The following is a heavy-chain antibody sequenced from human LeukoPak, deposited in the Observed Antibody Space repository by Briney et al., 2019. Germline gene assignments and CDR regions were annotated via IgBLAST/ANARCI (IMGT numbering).Heavy chain of an antibody. D-gene: IGHD1-26*01. Sequence: ASVKVSCKASGYTSTGYYMHWVRQAPGQGLEWMGWINPNSGGTNYAQKFQGRVTMTRDTSISTAYMELTSLTSDDTAVYYCARDNSVGETAWWFDPWGQRTLVTVSS. CDR2: INPNSGGT. V-gene: IGHV1-2*02. CDR3: ARDNSVGETAWWFDP. CDR1: GYTSTGYY. J-gene: IGHJ5*02.